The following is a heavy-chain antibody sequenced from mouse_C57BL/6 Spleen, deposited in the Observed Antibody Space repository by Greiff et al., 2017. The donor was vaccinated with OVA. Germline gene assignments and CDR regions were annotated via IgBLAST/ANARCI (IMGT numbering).Heavy chain of an antibody. CDR1: GYTFTSYW. CDR2: IDPSDSET. Sequence: VQLQQPGAELVRPGSSVKLSCKASGYTFTSYWMHWVKQRPIQGLEWIGNIDPSDSETHYNQKFKDKATLTVDKSSSTAYMQLSSLTSEDSAVYYCARYDGYYNAMDSWGQGTPHTVSS. J-gene: IGHJ4*01. D-gene: IGHD2-2*01. V-gene: IGHV1-52*01. CDR3: ARYDGYYNAMDS.